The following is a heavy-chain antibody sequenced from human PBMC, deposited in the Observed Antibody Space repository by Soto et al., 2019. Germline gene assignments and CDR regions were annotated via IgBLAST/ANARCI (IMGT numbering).Heavy chain of an antibody. CDR1: AGTFSSYA. J-gene: IGHJ1*01. Sequence: QVQLVQSGAEVKKPGSSVKVSCKASAGTFSSYAISWVRQAPGQGLEWMGGIIPIFSTTNYAQKFEGRVTITADEATSIAYMELSILRSENTVVYYCAREGYCSAGRGYTIQHWGQGTLVTVSS. CDR3: AREGYCSAGRGYTIQH. CDR2: IIPIFSTT. D-gene: IGHD2-15*01. V-gene: IGHV1-69*01.